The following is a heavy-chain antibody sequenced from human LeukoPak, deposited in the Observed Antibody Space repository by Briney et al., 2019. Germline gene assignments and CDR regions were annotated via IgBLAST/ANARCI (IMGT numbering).Heavy chain of an antibody. J-gene: IGHJ4*02. V-gene: IGHV3-21*01. CDR2: ISSSSSYI. CDR1: GFTFSSYS. Sequence: GGSLRLSCAASGFTFSSYSMNWVRQAPGKGLEWVSSISSSSSYIYYADSVKGRFAISRDNSKNTLYLQMNSLRAEDTAVYYCARDGSYSSSWYAYWGQGTLVTVSS. CDR3: ARDGSYSSSWYAY. D-gene: IGHD6-13*01.